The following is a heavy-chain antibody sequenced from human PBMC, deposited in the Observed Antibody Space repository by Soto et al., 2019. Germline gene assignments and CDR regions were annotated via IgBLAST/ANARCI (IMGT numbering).Heavy chain of an antibody. CDR2: TYYRSRWYN. J-gene: IGHJ6*03. V-gene: IGHV6-1*01. Sequence: QALSLTCAISGDSVSSDSAALNWIRLSPSRGLEWLARTYYRSRWYNDYAVSVRSRITVNPDTSKNQFSLQLTSVTPEDTAVYYCAGTTSHQWYYMDVWGKGTTVTVSS. CDR3: AGTTSHQWYYMDV. D-gene: IGHD1-7*01. CDR1: GDSVSSDSAA.